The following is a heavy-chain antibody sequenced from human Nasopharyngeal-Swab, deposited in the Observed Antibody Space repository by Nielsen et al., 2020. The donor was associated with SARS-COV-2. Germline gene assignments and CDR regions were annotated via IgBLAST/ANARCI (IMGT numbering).Heavy chain of an antibody. D-gene: IGHD6-19*01. V-gene: IGHV4-59*08. J-gene: IGHJ5*02. CDR2: IYYSGST. CDR3: ARLKYSSFNWFDP. Sequence: SETLSLPCTVSGGSISSYYWSWIRQPPGKGLEWIGYIYYSGSTNYNPSLKSRVTISVDTSKNQFSLKLTSVTAADTAVYYCARLKYSSFNWFDPWGQGTLVTVSS. CDR1: GGSISSYY.